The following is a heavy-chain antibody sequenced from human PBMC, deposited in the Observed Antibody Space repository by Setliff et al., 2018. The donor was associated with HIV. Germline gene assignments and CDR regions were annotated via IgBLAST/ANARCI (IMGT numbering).Heavy chain of an antibody. V-gene: IGHV4-59*01. CDR1: GDSISDYY. CDR2: IYYRGST. CDR3: ARAYDYSNYFHYYMDV. Sequence: KTSETLSLTCNVSGDSISDYYWTWIRPPPGKGLEWIGYIYYRGSTNYNPSLKSRVTISVDTPKNQFSLKLSSLTAADTAVYYCARAYDYSNYFHYYMDVWGKGTTVTVSS. J-gene: IGHJ6*03. D-gene: IGHD4-4*01.